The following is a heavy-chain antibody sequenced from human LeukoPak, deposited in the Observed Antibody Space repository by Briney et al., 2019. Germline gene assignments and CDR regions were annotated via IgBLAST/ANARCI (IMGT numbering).Heavy chain of an antibody. V-gene: IGHV3-23*01. Sequence: GGSLRLSCAASGFTFSSYAMSWVRQAPGKGLEWVSDISGRGISTYYADSVRGRFTISRDNSKNTLHLQMNSLRAEDTAVYYCAKGGEGQNFDYWGQGTLVTVSS. CDR3: AKGGEGQNFDY. CDR2: ISGRGIST. J-gene: IGHJ4*02. D-gene: IGHD2-21*01. CDR1: GFTFSSYA.